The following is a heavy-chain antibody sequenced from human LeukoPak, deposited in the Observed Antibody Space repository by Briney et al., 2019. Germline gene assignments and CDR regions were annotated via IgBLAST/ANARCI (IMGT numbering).Heavy chain of an antibody. V-gene: IGHV3-23*01. CDR1: GFTFSSYA. J-gene: IGHJ4*02. CDR2: ISGSGGST. Sequence: GGSLRLSCAASGFTFSSYAMSWVRQAPGKGLEWVSAISGSGGSTYYADSVKGRFTISRDNSKNTLYLQMNSLRAEDTAVYYCARGSGYYEQYYFDYWGQGTLVTVSS. D-gene: IGHD3-22*01. CDR3: ARGSGYYEQYYFDY.